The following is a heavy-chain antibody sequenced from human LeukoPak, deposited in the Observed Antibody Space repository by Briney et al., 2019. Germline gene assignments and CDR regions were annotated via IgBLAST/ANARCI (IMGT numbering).Heavy chain of an antibody. Sequence: ASVKVSRKASGYTFTSYYMHWVRQAPGQGLEWMGRINPSFGTTSYAQKFQGRVTMTRDISTSTVYMELSSLRYEDTAVYYCASSVGANGDYWGTGTMVTVSS. CDR2: INPSFGTT. CDR3: ASSVGANGDY. CDR1: GYTFTSYY. J-gene: IGHJ4*02. D-gene: IGHD1-26*01. V-gene: IGHV1-46*01.